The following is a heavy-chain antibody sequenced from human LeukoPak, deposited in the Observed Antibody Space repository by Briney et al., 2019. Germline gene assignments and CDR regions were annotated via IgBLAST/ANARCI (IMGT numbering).Heavy chain of an antibody. V-gene: IGHV4-59*12. Sequence: PSETLSLTCTVSGGSISSYYWSWIRQPPGKGLEWIGYIYYSGSTNYNPSLKSRVTISVDTSKNQFSLKLSSVTAADTAVYYCARDSPTSHDYGDYGASYWYFDLWGRGTLVTVSS. J-gene: IGHJ2*01. D-gene: IGHD4-17*01. CDR3: ARDSPTSHDYGDYGASYWYFDL. CDR1: GGSISSYY. CDR2: IYYSGST.